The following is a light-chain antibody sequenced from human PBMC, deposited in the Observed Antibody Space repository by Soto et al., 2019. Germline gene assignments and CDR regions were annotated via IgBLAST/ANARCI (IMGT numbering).Light chain of an antibody. J-gene: IGKJ1*01. Sequence: IVLTQSPLSLPVTLGQPASISCRSSQSLVHSDGNTYLNWFQQRPGQSPRRLIYKASNRDSGVPDRFSGSGSGTDFTLSISRVEVDDVGVYYCMQGITFTFGQGTRVEIK. V-gene: IGKV2-30*02. CDR2: KAS. CDR3: MQGITFT. CDR1: QSLVHSDGNTY.